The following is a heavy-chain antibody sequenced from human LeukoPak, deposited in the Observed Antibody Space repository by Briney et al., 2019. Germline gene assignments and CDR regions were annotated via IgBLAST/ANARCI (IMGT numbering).Heavy chain of an antibody. CDR2: ISYDGSNK. V-gene: IGHV3-30-3*01. Sequence: GGSLRLSCAASGFTFSSFWMSWVRQAPGKGLEWVAVISYDGSNKYYADSVKGRFTISRDNSKNTLYLQMNSLRAEDTAVYYCARDAVSSSWPGWFDPWGQGTLVTVSS. J-gene: IGHJ5*02. D-gene: IGHD6-13*01. CDR3: ARDAVSSSWPGWFDP. CDR1: GFTFSSFW.